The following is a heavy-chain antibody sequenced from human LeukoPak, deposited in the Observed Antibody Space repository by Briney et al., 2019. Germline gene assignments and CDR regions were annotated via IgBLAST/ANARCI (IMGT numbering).Heavy chain of an antibody. CDR3: ARELAKYCSGGSCYIDY. CDR1: GGSISSSSYY. CDR2: IYYSGST. Sequence: KPSETLSLTCTVSGGSISSSSYYWGWIRQPPGKGLEWIGSIYYSGSTYYNPSLKGRVTISVDTSKNQFSLKLSSVTAADTAVYYCARELAKYCSGGSCYIDYWGQGTLVTVSS. V-gene: IGHV4-39*07. J-gene: IGHJ4*02. D-gene: IGHD2-15*01.